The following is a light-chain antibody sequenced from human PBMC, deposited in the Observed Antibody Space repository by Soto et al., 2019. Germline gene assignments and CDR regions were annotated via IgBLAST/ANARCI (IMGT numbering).Light chain of an antibody. CDR2: DAS. CDR1: QSISSS. J-gene: IGKJ1*01. V-gene: IGKV3-11*01. CDR3: QQRSEWPRT. Sequence: EIVLTQSPATLSLSPGERATLSCRASQSISSSLAWYQQIPGQAPRLLIYDASSRATDFPDRFSGSGSGTDFTLTIGSLEPEDFAVYYCQQRSEWPRTFGQGTKVDIK.